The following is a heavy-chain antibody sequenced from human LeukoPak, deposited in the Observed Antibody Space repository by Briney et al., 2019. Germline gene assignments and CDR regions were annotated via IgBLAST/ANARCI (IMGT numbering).Heavy chain of an antibody. CDR2: IWYDGSNK. Sequence: GRSLRLSCAASGFTFSSYGMHWVRQAPGKGLEWVAVIWYDGSNKYYADSVKGRFTISRDNSKNTLYLQMNSLRAEDTAVYCCARDDSSGYYHFDYWGQGTLVTVSS. J-gene: IGHJ4*02. CDR1: GFTFSSYG. D-gene: IGHD3-22*01. V-gene: IGHV3-33*01. CDR3: ARDDSSGYYHFDY.